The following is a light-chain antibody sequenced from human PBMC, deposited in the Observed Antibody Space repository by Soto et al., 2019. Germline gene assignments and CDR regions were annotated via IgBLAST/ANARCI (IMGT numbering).Light chain of an antibody. V-gene: IGKV3-20*01. J-gene: IGKJ4*01. Sequence: EILLTQSPGTLSLSPGDRATLSCRASQSLSNSFLAWYQQKPGQTSRLLISGASIRATDIPDRFSGSGSGTDFTLTISRLEPEDFAGYFCQQYGRLPLSFGGGTKVEIK. CDR1: QSLSNSF. CDR2: GAS. CDR3: QQYGRLPLS.